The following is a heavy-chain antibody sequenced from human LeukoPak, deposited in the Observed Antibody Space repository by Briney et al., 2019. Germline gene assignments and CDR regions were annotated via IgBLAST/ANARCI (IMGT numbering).Heavy chain of an antibody. D-gene: IGHD3-10*01. CDR3: AKTRDYYGSGELYSYFDY. CDR1: GFTFSSYA. CDR2: ISGSGGST. V-gene: IGHV3-23*01. Sequence: GGSLRLSCAASGFTFSSYAMSWVRQAPGKGLEWVSAISGSGGSTYYADSVRGRFTISRDNSKNTLYLQMNSLRAEDTAVYYCAKTRDYYGSGELYSYFDYWGQGTLVTVSS. J-gene: IGHJ4*02.